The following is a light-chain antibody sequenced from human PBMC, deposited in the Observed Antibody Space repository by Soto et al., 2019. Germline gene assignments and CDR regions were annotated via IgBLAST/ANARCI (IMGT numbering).Light chain of an antibody. V-gene: IGLV2-14*01. CDR1: SSDVCGYNY. CDR2: DVS. Sequence: QSVLTQPSSGSGSPGQSLPISCPGKSSDVCGYNYVSWYQQHPGKAPKFIIYDVSNRPSGVSNRFSGSKSGNTASLTISGLQAEDEADYYCSSYTTSNTRQIVFGTGTKVTVL. CDR3: SSYTTSNTRQIV. J-gene: IGLJ1*01.